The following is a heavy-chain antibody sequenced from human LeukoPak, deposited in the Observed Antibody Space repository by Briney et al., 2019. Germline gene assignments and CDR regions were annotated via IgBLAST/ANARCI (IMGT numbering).Heavy chain of an antibody. D-gene: IGHD3-16*01. CDR1: GGSISSHY. V-gene: IGHV4-59*08. CDR2: ISYSGST. J-gene: IGHJ4*02. CDR3: AAGGRFFDY. Sequence: NPSETLSLTCTVSGGSISSHYCSWIRQPPGKGLQWIGFISYSGSTNYNPSLKSRITISVDTSKNQFSLKLSSVTAADTAVYYCAAGGRFFDYWGQGTLVTVSS.